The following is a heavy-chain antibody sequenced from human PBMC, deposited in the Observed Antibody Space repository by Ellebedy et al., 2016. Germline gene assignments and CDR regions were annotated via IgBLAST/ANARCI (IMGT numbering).Heavy chain of an antibody. V-gene: IGHV3-23*01. D-gene: IGHD4-17*01. Sequence: GGSLRLSCAASGFTFSSYAMSWVRQAPGKGLEWVSAISGSGGSTYYADSVKGRFTVSRDNSKNTLYLQMNSLRAEDTAVYYCAPAGERRGKVTTVTTINYWGQGTLVTVSS. CDR3: APAGERRGKVTTVTTINY. CDR1: GFTFSSYA. CDR2: ISGSGGST. J-gene: IGHJ4*02.